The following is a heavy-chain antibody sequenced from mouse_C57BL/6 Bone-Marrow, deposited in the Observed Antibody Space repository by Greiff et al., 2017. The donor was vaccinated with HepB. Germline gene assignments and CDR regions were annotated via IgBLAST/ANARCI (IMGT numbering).Heavy chain of an antibody. D-gene: IGHD1-1*01. Sequence: VQLQQSGAELVRPGSSVTLSCTASGFNIKDDYMHWVKQRPEQGLEWIGWIDPENGDTEYASKFQGKATITADTSSNTAYLQLSSLTSEDTAVYYCTRIYYYGLWYFDVWGTGTTVTVSS. CDR1: GFNIKDDY. J-gene: IGHJ1*03. CDR3: TRIYYYGLWYFDV. V-gene: IGHV14-4*01. CDR2: IDPENGDT.